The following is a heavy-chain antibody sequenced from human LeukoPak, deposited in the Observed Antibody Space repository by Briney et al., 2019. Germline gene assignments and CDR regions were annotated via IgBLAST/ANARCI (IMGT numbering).Heavy chain of an antibody. CDR1: GFTFSSYG. CDR2: ISYDGSNK. J-gene: IGHJ4*02. Sequence: PGGSLRLSCEASGFTFSSYGMHWVRQAPGKGLEWVAVISYDGSNKYYADSVKGRFTISRDNSKNTLYLQMNSLRGEDTAVYYCAKDGKWELQLPDYFDYWGQGTLVTVSS. D-gene: IGHD1-26*01. CDR3: AKDGKWELQLPDYFDY. V-gene: IGHV3-30*18.